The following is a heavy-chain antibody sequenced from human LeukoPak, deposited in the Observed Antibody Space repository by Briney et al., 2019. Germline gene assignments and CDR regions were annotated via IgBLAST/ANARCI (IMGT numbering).Heavy chain of an antibody. Sequence: GGSLRLSCAASGFTFSSYAMHWVRQAPGKGLEYVSATTSNGGSTYYANSVKGRFTVSRDNSKNTLYLQMGSLRAEDMAVYYCARGYCSSTSCYTDYWGQGTLVTVSS. J-gene: IGHJ4*02. D-gene: IGHD2-2*02. CDR3: ARGYCSSTSCYTDY. CDR1: GFTFSSYA. V-gene: IGHV3-64*01. CDR2: TTSNGGST.